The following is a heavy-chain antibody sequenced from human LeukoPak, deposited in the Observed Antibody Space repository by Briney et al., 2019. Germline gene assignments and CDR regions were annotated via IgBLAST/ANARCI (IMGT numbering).Heavy chain of an antibody. CDR2: IYPGDSDT. D-gene: IGHD1-26*01. V-gene: IGHV5-51*01. CDR3: ARQDVGIVGATRGRNWFDP. J-gene: IGHJ5*02. Sequence: GESLKISCKGSGYSFTTYWIAWVRQMPGKGLEWMGIIYPGDSDTRYSPSFQGQVTISADKSISTAYLQWSSLKASDTAMYYCARQDVGIVGATRGRNWFDPWGQGTLVTVSS. CDR1: GYSFTTYW.